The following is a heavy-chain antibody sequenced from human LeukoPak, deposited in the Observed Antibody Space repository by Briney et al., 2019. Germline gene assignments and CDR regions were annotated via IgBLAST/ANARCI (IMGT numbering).Heavy chain of an antibody. CDR1: GYSISSGYY. Sequence: SETLSLTCTVSGYSISSGYYWGWIRQPPGKGLEWIGSIYHSGSTYYNPSLKSRVTISVDTSKNQFSLKLSSVTAADTAVYYCAREKDYSSGTFTTKYYFDYWGQGTLVTVSS. J-gene: IGHJ4*02. CDR2: IYHSGST. D-gene: IGHD6-19*01. V-gene: IGHV4-38-2*02. CDR3: AREKDYSSGTFTTKYYFDY.